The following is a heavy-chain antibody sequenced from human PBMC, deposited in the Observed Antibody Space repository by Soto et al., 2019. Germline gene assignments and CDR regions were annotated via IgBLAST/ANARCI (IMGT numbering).Heavy chain of an antibody. J-gene: IGHJ4*02. D-gene: IGHD6-6*01. CDR1: GESISSGGYY. Sequence: QVQLQESGPGLVKASQTLSLICSVSGESISSGGYYWSWIRHHPGKGLEWIGYIYDSESAYYNPYIKGRVTISMDTSKNHFAMKLSSVTAADTAVYYCARASSSSSAADYWGQVTLITVSS. CDR2: IYDSESA. V-gene: IGHV4-31*03. CDR3: ARASSSSSAADY.